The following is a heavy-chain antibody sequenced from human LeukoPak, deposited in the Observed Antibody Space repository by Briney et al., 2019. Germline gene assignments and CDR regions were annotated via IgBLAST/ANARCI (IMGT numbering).Heavy chain of an antibody. Sequence: GASVKVSCKASGYTFTGYYMHWVRQAPGQGLEWMGWINPNSGGTNYAQKFQGRVTMTRDTSISTAYMELSRLRSDDTAVYYCARLSSWYGAHYFDYWGQGTLVTVSS. V-gene: IGHV1-2*02. J-gene: IGHJ4*02. D-gene: IGHD6-13*01. CDR3: ARLSSWYGAHYFDY. CDR2: INPNSGGT. CDR1: GYTFTGYY.